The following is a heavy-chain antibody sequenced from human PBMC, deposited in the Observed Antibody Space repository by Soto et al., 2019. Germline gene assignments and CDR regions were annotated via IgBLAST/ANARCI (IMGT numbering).Heavy chain of an antibody. D-gene: IGHD4-17*01. J-gene: IGHJ6*03. CDR2: IYYSGST. V-gene: IGHV4-59*01. CDR3: ARDLLRRSPGGYYYYYMDV. CDR1: GGSISSYY. Sequence: SETLSLTCTVSGGSISSYYWSWIRQPPGKGLEWIGYIYYSGSTNYNPSLKSRVTISVDTSKNQFSLKLSSVTAADTAVYYCARDLLRRSPGGYYYYYMDVWGKGTTVTVSS.